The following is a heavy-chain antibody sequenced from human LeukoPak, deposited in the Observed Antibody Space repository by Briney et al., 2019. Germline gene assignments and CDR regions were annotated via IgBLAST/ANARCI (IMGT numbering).Heavy chain of an antibody. Sequence: PSETLSLTCAVYGGSFSGYYWSWIRQPPGKGLEWIGEINHSGSTNYNPSLKSRVTILVDTSKNQFSLKLSSVTAADTAVYYCARARNFDWFHTRGWFDPWGQGTLVTVSS. CDR2: INHSGST. CDR1: GGSFSGYY. V-gene: IGHV4-34*01. J-gene: IGHJ5*02. CDR3: ARARNFDWFHTRGWFDP. D-gene: IGHD3-9*01.